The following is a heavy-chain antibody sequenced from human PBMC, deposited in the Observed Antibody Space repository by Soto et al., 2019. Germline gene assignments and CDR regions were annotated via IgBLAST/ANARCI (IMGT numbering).Heavy chain of an antibody. CDR1: GFTFSNFY. CDR3: ARLLSGSYPLGV. J-gene: IGHJ6*02. CDR2: ISSGSSYI. Sequence: LRLSCATSGFTFSNFYMNWVRQAPGKGLDWVSSISSGSSYIHYADSVKGRSTISRDNAKNSLYLQMNSLRAEDTAVYYCARLLSGSYPLGVWGRGTTVTVSS. D-gene: IGHD1-26*01. V-gene: IGHV3-21*01.